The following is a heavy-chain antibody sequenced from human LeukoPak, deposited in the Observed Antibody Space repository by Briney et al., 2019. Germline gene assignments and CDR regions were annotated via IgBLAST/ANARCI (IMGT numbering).Heavy chain of an antibody. J-gene: IGHJ3*02. CDR1: GGTFSSYA. D-gene: IGHD3-22*01. CDR3: ARSSGYDHDAFDI. V-gene: IGHV1-69*01. Sequence: SVKVSCTASGGTFSSYAISWVRQAPGQGLEWMGGIIPIFGTANYAQKFQGRVTITADESTSTAYMELSSLRSEDTAVYYCARSSGYDHDAFDIWGQGTMVTVSS. CDR2: IIPIFGTA.